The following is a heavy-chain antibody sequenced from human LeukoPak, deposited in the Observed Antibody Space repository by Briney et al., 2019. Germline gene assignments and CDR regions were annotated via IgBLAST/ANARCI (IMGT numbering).Heavy chain of an antibody. J-gene: IGHJ4*02. V-gene: IGHV3-23*01. D-gene: IGHD3-10*01. CDR1: GFTFSSYA. Sequence: PGGSLRLSCAASGFTFSSYAMSWVRQAPGKGLEWVSAISGSGGSTYYADSVKGRFTISRDNSKNTLYLQMNSLRAEDTAVYYCAKAYSRITMVRGVSPIDYWGQGTLVTVSS. CDR3: AKAYSRITMVRGVSPIDY. CDR2: ISGSGGST.